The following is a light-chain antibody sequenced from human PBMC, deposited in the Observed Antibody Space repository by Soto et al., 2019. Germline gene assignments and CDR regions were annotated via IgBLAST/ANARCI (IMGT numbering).Light chain of an antibody. J-gene: IGLJ1*01. V-gene: IGLV1-44*01. Sequence: QSVLTQPPSVSGAPGQRVTISCTGSSSNIGAGHAVNWYQQLPGTAPKLLIYTNNQRPSGVPDRFSGSKSGTSASLAISGPQSEDEADYSCAAWDDSLNGFVFGSGTKVTVL. CDR1: SSNIGAGHA. CDR2: TNN. CDR3: AAWDDSLNGFV.